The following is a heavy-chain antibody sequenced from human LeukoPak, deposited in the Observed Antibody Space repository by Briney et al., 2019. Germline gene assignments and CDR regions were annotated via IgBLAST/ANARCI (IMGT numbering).Heavy chain of an antibody. V-gene: IGHV3-15*01. Sequence: GGSLRLSCAASGFTFSNAWMSWVRQAPGKGLEWVGRIKSKTDGGTTDYAAPVRGRFTISRDDSKNTLYLQMNSLKTEDTAVYYCTTGLMVYAIGVAPLDYWGQGTLVTVSS. D-gene: IGHD2-8*01. CDR2: IKSKTDGGTT. CDR3: TTGLMVYAIGVAPLDY. CDR1: GFTFSNAW. J-gene: IGHJ4*02.